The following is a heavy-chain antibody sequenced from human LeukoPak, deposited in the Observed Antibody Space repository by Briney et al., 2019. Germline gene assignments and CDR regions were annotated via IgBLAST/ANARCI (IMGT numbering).Heavy chain of an antibody. J-gene: IGHJ6*03. CDR1: GFTFSSYW. CDR2: IKQDGSEK. D-gene: IGHD2-15*01. CDR3: ARNQVDYYYYYYMDV. V-gene: IGHV3-7*01. Sequence: PGGSLRLSCAASGFTFSSYWMSWVRQAPGKGLEWVANIKQDGSEKYYVDSVKGRFTISRDNAKNSLYLQMSSLRAEDTAVYYCARNQVDYYYYYYMDVWGKGTTVTVSS.